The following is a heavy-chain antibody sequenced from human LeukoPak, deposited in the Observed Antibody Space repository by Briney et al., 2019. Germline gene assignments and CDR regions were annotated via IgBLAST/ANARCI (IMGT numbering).Heavy chain of an antibody. V-gene: IGHV3-30*18. J-gene: IGHJ4*02. D-gene: IGHD3-22*01. CDR1: GFTFSSYG. CDR3: AKDDSSGYFVFYFDS. Sequence: GGSLRLSCAASGFTFSSYGMHWVRQAPGKGLEWVAVISYDGSNKYYADSVKGRFTISRDNSKNTLYLQMNSLRAEDTAVYYCAKDDSSGYFVFYFDSWGQGTLVTVSS. CDR2: ISYDGSNK.